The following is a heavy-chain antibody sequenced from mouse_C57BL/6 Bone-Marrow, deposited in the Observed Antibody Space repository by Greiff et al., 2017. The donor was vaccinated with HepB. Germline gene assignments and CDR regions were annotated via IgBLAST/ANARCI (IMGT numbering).Heavy chain of an antibody. Sequence: EVKLVESGGGLVQPGGSLSLSCAASGFTFTDYYMSWVRQTPGKALEWLGFIRNKANGYTTEYSASVKGRFTISRDNSQSILYLQMNALRAEDSATYYCARQAYYSPFDYWGQGTTLTVSS. D-gene: IGHD2-12*01. V-gene: IGHV7-3*01. CDR2: IRNKANGYTT. CDR1: GFTFTDYY. J-gene: IGHJ2*01. CDR3: ARQAYYSPFDY.